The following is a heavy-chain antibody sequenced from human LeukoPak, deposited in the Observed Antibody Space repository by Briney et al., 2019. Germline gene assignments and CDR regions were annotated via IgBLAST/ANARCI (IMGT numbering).Heavy chain of an antibody. Sequence: ASVKVSCKASGGTFSSYAISWVRQAPGQGLEWMGGIIPIFGTANYAQKFQGRVTITADESTSTAYMELSSLRSEDTAVYYCASRRDGYNYLNYFDYWGQGTLVTVSS. CDR2: IIPIFGTA. CDR3: ASRRDGYNYLNYFDY. V-gene: IGHV1-69*13. J-gene: IGHJ4*02. CDR1: GGTFSSYA. D-gene: IGHD5-24*01.